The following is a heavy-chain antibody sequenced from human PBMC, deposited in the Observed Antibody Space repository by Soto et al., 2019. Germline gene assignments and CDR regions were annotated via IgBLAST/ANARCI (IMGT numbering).Heavy chain of an antibody. CDR2: ISSSSSTI. Sequence: EVQLMESGGGLVQPGGSLRLSCAASGFTFSSYSMNWVRQAPGKGLEWVSYISSSSSTIYYVDSVKGRFTISRDNAKNSLYLQMNSPRVEDTAVYYCARSNSGDYWGQGTLVTVSS. V-gene: IGHV3-48*01. CDR1: GFTFSSYS. J-gene: IGHJ4*02. CDR3: ARSNSGDY. D-gene: IGHD4-4*01.